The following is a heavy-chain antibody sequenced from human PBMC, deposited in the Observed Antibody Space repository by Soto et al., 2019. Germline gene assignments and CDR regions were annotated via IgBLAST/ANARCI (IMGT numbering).Heavy chain of an antibody. V-gene: IGHV3-48*03. J-gene: IGHJ6*02. D-gene: IGHD5-12*01. CDR1: GFTFSSYE. Sequence: PGGSLRLSCAASGFTFSSYEMNWVRQAPGKGLEWVSYISSSGSTIYYADSVKGRFTISRDNAKNSLYLQMNSLRAEDTAVYYCARVNPGGYEGYGMDVWGQGTTVTVSS. CDR3: ARVNPGGYEGYGMDV. CDR2: ISSSGSTI.